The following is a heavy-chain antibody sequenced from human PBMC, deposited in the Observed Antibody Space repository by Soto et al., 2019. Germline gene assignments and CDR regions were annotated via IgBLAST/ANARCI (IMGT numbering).Heavy chain of an antibody. CDR2: ISSSSSYI. Sequence: GGSLRLSCAASGFTFSSYSMNWVRQAPGKGLEWVSSISSSSSYIYYADSVKGRFTISRDNAKNSLYLQMNSLRAEDTAVYYCARRYCINGACYGTGHDFLGQGTLVTVSS. D-gene: IGHD2-8*01. CDR3: ARRYCINGACYGTGHDF. J-gene: IGHJ4*02. CDR1: GFTFSSYS. V-gene: IGHV3-21*01.